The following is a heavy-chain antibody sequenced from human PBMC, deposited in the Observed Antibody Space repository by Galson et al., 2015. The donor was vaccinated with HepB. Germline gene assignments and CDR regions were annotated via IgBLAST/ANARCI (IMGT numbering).Heavy chain of an antibody. Sequence: SLRLSCAASGFTFSSYAMSWVRQAPGKGLEWVSAISGSGGSTYYADSVKGRFTISRDNSKNTLYLQMNSLRAEDTAVYYCAKRIAARPVYYYGMDVWGQGTTVTVSS. D-gene: IGHD6-6*01. CDR3: AKRIAARPVYYYGMDV. CDR2: ISGSGGST. CDR1: GFTFSSYA. V-gene: IGHV3-23*01. J-gene: IGHJ6*02.